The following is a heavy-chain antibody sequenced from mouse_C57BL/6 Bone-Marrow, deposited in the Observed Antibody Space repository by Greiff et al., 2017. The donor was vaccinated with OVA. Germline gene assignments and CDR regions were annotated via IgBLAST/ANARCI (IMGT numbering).Heavy chain of an antibody. CDR2: IYPNSGST. Sequence: QVQLQQPGAELVKPGASVKLSCKASGYTFTSYWMHWVKQRPGQGLEWIGMIYPNSGSTNYNEKFKSKATLTVDKSSSTAYMQLSSRTSEDSAVYYCARKSNPPGYAMDYWGQGTSVTVSS. CDR3: ARKSNPPGYAMDY. V-gene: IGHV1-64*01. D-gene: IGHD2-5*01. J-gene: IGHJ4*01. CDR1: GYTFTSYW.